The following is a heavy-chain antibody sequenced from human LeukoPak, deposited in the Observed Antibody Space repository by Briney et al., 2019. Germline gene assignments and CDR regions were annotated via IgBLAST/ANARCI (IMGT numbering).Heavy chain of an antibody. CDR2: IYTSGST. J-gene: IGHJ4*02. D-gene: IGHD2-2*01. V-gene: IGHV4-61*02. Sequence: SETLSLTCIVSGVSISSGSYYWSWIRQPAGKGLEWIGRIYTSGSTNYNPSLKSRVTISVDTSKNQFSLRLSSVTAADTAVYYCASCSSTSCPWVWGQGTLVTVSS. CDR1: GVSISSGSYY. CDR3: ASCSSTSCPWV.